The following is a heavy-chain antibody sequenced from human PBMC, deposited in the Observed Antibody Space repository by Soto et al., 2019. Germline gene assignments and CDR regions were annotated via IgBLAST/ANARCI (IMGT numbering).Heavy chain of an antibody. CDR2: ISPFFGTS. CDR3: ARGSSGYPPPYNWFDP. Sequence: SVKVSCKASGGTFSSYAISWVRQAPGQGLEWMGGISPFFGTSNYAQKFQGRVTITADESTSTAYMELSSLRSEDTAVYYCARGSSGYPPPYNWFDPWGQGTLVTVSS. CDR1: GGTFSSYA. J-gene: IGHJ5*02. D-gene: IGHD3-22*01. V-gene: IGHV1-69*13.